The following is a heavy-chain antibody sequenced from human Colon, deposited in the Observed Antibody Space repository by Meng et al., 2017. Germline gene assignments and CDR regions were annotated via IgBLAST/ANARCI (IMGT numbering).Heavy chain of an antibody. D-gene: IGHD3/OR15-3a*01. CDR2: FFHTGRT. CDR1: GGSLSSNW. V-gene: IGHV4-4*02. J-gene: IGHJ4*02. Sequence: QGQLPESGPGLVKPSGTLSLTCAVSGGSLSSNWGSWVRQHPGKGLEWIVEFFHTGRTNYDPSLKSRVTISVDKSNNQFSLKLTAVAAADTAVYYCARHISILGQRGFDYWGQGTLVTVPS. CDR3: ARHISILGQRGFDY.